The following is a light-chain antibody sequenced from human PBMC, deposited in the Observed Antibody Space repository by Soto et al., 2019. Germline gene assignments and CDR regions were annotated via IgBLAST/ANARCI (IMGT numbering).Light chain of an antibody. CDR1: QDISSF. V-gene: IGKV1-8*01. Sequence: AIRMTQSPSSFSASTGDRVTITCRASQDISSFLAWYQQKPGKAPKLLIYSASTLQSGVPSRFSGSGSGTDVTLTVSCLQTEDFATYYCKQYYSYPWTFGQGTKVEIK. CDR2: SAS. J-gene: IGKJ1*01. CDR3: KQYYSYPWT.